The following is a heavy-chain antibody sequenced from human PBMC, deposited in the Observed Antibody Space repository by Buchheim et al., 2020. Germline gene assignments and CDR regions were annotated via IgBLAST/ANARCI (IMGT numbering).Heavy chain of an antibody. D-gene: IGHD6-19*01. Sequence: EVQLVESGGGLVQPGGSLRLPCAASGFTFTNNGMSWVRQPPGKGLEWVASVKKDGSETYYVDFARGRFTISRDNAKNSLYLQMNSLRAEDTAVYFCARGGGWTDFWGQGA. CDR3: ARGGGWTDF. V-gene: IGHV3-7*01. CDR1: GFTFTNNG. CDR2: VKKDGSET. J-gene: IGHJ4*02.